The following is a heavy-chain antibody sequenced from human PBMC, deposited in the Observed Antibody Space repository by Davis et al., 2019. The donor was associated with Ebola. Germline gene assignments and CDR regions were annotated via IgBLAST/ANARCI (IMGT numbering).Heavy chain of an antibody. Sequence: MPSETLSLTCTVSGDSMSPYYWSWIRQSPGKGLEWIGHIYHSGSTNYNPSLKSRVTISRDTSKNQFSLKVNSVAAADTAMYHCARQYSSGWLDYWGQGTLVTVSS. V-gene: IGHV4-59*01. J-gene: IGHJ4*02. CDR2: IYHSGST. CDR3: ARQYSSGWLDY. CDR1: GDSMSPYY. D-gene: IGHD6-19*01.